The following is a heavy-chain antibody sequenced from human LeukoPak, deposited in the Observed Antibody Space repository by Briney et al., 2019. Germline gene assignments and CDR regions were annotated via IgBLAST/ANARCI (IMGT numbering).Heavy chain of an antibody. CDR2: ISSSSSYI. CDR1: GFTFSSYS. J-gene: IGHJ6*03. CDR3: ARGNYMRTYYYYMDV. Sequence: PGGSLRLSCAASGFTFSSYSMNWVRQAPGKGLEWVSSISSSSSYIYYADSVKGRFTISGDNAKNSLYLQMNSLRAEDTAVYYCARGNYMRTYYYYMDVWGKGTTVTVSS. V-gene: IGHV3-21*01. D-gene: IGHD1-7*01.